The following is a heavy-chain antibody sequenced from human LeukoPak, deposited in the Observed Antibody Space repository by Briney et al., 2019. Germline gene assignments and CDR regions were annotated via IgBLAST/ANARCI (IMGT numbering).Heavy chain of an antibody. V-gene: IGHV3-30-3*01. D-gene: IGHD6-19*01. J-gene: IGHJ4*02. CDR1: GFTFSSYA. CDR3: ARGNGPSWLVRVYYFDY. CDR2: ISYDGSNK. Sequence: PGGSLRLSCAASGFTFSSYAMHWVRQAPGKGLEWVAVISYDGSNKYYADSVKGRFTISRDNAKNSLYLQMNSLRAEDTAVYYCARGNGPSWLVRVYYFDYWGQGTLVTVSS.